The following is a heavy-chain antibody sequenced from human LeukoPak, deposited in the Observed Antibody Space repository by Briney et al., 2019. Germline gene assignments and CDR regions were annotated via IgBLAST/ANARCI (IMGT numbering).Heavy chain of an antibody. Sequence: ASVKVSCQASGYTFTGYYMHWVPQAPGQGLEWMGRINPNSGGTNYAQKFQGRVTMTRDTSISTAYMELSRLRSDDTAVYYCASVYKHGMDVWGQGTTVIVSS. CDR1: GYTFTGYY. CDR3: ASVYKHGMDV. J-gene: IGHJ6*02. CDR2: INPNSGGT. V-gene: IGHV1-2*06. D-gene: IGHD5-24*01.